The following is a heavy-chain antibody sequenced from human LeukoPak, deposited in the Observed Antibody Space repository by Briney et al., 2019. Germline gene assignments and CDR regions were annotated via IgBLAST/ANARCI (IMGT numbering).Heavy chain of an antibody. CDR3: ARDLGSGSSHY. CDR2: INTGNGNT. Sequence: GASVKVSCKASGYTFSSFAIHWVRQAPGQRLEWMGWINTGNGNTRYSQKFQGRFTITRDTSASTAYMELSSLRSEDTAVYYCARDLGSGSSHYWGQGTLVTVSS. CDR1: GYTFSSFA. V-gene: IGHV1-3*04. J-gene: IGHJ4*02. D-gene: IGHD1-26*01.